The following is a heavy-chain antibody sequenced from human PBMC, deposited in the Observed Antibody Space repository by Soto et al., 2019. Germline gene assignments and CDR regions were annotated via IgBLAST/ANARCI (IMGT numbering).Heavy chain of an antibody. Sequence: QVQLQESGPGLVKPSETLSLTCTVSGGSISSYYWSWIRQPPGKGLEWIGYIYYSGSTNYNPSLKRRVTRAVDTSKNQFSLKLSAVTAADTAVYYWARHKGQLWRKLDDAFDIGGQGTMVTVSS. CDR2: IYYSGST. V-gene: IGHV4-59*08. CDR3: ARHKGQLWRKLDDAFDI. CDR1: GGSISSYY. D-gene: IGHD5-18*01. J-gene: IGHJ3*02.